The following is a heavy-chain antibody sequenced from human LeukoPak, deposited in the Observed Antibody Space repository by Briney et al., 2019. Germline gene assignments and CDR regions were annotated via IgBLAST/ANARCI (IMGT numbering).Heavy chain of an antibody. Sequence: GGSLRLSCAASGFTFDDYGLSWVRQAPGKGLEWVSGINWNGGSTGYADSVKGRFTISRDNAKNSLYLQMNSLRAEDTALYHCARALYYDFWSGSPDDAFDIWGQGTMVTVSS. CDR1: GFTFDDYG. CDR2: INWNGGST. J-gene: IGHJ3*02. D-gene: IGHD3-3*01. V-gene: IGHV3-20*01. CDR3: ARALYYDFWSGSPDDAFDI.